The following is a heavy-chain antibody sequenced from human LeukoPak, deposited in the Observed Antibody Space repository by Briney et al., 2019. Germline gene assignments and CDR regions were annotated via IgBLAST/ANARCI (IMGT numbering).Heavy chain of an antibody. D-gene: IGHD3-22*01. CDR2: IKQDGSEK. V-gene: IGHV3-7*01. Sequence: TGGSLRLSCAASGFTFSSYAMSWVRQAPGKGLEWVANIKQDGSEKYYVDSVKGRFTISRDNAKNSLYLQMNSLRAEDTAVYYCARDRGPDYYDSSGYIDYWGQGTLVTVSS. CDR1: GFTFSSYA. CDR3: ARDRGPDYYDSSGYIDY. J-gene: IGHJ4*02.